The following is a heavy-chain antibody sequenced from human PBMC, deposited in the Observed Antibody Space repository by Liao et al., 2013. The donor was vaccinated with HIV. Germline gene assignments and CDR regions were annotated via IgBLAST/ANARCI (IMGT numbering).Heavy chain of an antibody. V-gene: IGHV4-38-2*01. Sequence: HVQLQESGPGLVKPSETLSLTCAVSGYSITSGYYWGWIRQAPGKGLEWIGTIYHSGDTSYNPSLKSRVTISLETSKNQFSLKLRSVTAADTAVYYCARTRRHYGSKIVHYYYFYMDVWGKGTTVTISS. CDR1: GYSITSGYY. D-gene: IGHD3-10*01. J-gene: IGHJ6*03. CDR2: IYHSGDT. CDR3: ARTRRHYGSKIVHYYYFYMDV.